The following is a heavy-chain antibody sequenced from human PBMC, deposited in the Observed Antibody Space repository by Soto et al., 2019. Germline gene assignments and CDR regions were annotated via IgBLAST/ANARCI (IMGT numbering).Heavy chain of an antibody. J-gene: IGHJ4*02. CDR1: GGSISSSSYY. D-gene: IGHD3-16*02. CDR2: IYYSGST. Sequence: ETLSLTCTVSGGSISSSSYYWGWIRQPPGKGLGWIGSIYYSGSTYYNPSLKSRVTISVDTSKNQFSLKLSSVTAADTAVYYCASIMITFGGVIVHYFDYWGQGTLVTVSS. CDR3: ASIMITFGGVIVHYFDY. V-gene: IGHV4-39*01.